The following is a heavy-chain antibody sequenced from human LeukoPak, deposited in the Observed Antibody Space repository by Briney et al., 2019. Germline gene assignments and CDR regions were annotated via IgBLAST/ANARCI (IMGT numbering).Heavy chain of an antibody. CDR2: INWNGGST. CDR1: GFTFDDYG. CDR3: ASWDNWNYKFDP. D-gene: IGHD1-7*01. Sequence: GGSLRLSCAASGFTFDDYGMSWVRQAPGKGREWVAGINWNGGSTGYADSVKGRFTISRDNAKNSLYLQMNSLRAEDTALYYCASWDNWNYKFDPWGQGTLVTVSS. V-gene: IGHV3-20*04. J-gene: IGHJ5*02.